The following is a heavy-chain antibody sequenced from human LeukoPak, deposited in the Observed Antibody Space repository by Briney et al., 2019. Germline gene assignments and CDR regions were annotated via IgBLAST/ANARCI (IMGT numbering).Heavy chain of an antibody. CDR3: ARGDYFDSSGYYGAYYYYYMDV. Sequence: ASVKVSCKASGGTFSSYAISWVRQAPGQGLEWMGGIIPIFGTANYAQKFQGRVTITADKSTSTAYMELSSLRSEDTAVYYCARGDYFDSSGYYGAYYYYYMDVWGKGTTVTVSS. D-gene: IGHD3-22*01. V-gene: IGHV1-69*06. CDR2: IIPIFGTA. CDR1: GGTFSSYA. J-gene: IGHJ6*03.